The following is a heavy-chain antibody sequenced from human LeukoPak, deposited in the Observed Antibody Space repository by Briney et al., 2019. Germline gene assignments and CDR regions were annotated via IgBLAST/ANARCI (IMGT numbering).Heavy chain of an antibody. CDR1: GGSISSYY. V-gene: IGHV4-4*07. J-gene: IGHJ4*02. CDR3: ARENSGSYREFDY. Sequence: PSETLSLTCTVSGGSISSYYWSWMRQPAGKGLEWIGRIYTSGSTNYNASLQSRVSMSVDTSKNQFSLKLSSVTAADTAVFYCARENSGSYREFDYWGQGTLVTVSS. D-gene: IGHD1-26*01. CDR2: IYTSGST.